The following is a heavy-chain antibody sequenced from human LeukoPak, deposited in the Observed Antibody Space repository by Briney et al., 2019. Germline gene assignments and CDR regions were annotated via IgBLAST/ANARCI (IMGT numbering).Heavy chain of an antibody. J-gene: IGHJ4*02. D-gene: IGHD3-22*01. Sequence: ASVKVSCKASGYTFTSYGISWVRQAPGQGLEWMGWISAYNGNTNYAQKLQGRVTMTTDTSTSTAYMELRSLRSDDTAVYYCARDHCYDSSGYGAPDYWGQGTLVTVSS. CDR3: ARDHCYDSSGYGAPDY. CDR2: ISAYNGNT. CDR1: GYTFTSYG. V-gene: IGHV1-18*01.